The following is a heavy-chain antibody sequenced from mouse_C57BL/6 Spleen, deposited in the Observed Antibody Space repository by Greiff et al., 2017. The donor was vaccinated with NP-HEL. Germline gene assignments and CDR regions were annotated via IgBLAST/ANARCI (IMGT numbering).Heavy chain of an antibody. D-gene: IGHD1-1*01. CDR3: ARRYFDYGSSSAWFAY. Sequence: VQLQQSGPELVKPGASVKISCKASGYSFTGYYMNWVKQSPEKSLEWIGEINPSTGGTTYNQKFKAKATLTVDKSSSTAYMQLKSLISEDSAVYYCARRYFDYGSSSAWFAYWGQGTLVTVSA. J-gene: IGHJ3*01. V-gene: IGHV1-42*01. CDR1: GYSFTGYY. CDR2: INPSTGGT.